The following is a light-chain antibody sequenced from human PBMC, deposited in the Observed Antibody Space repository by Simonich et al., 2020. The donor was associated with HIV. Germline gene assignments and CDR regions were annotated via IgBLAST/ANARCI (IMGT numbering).Light chain of an antibody. CDR1: SSDIGDYNY. CDR2: DVS. CDR3: SSYTSSSTNWV. J-gene: IGLJ3*02. Sequence: QSALTQPASVSGSPGQSITIACTGTSSDIGDYNYVSWYQQHPGKAPKLMIYDVSDRPSGVSNRFSCSKSGNTASLTISGLLTEDEADYYCSSYTSSSTNWVFGGGTKLTVL. V-gene: IGLV2-14*03.